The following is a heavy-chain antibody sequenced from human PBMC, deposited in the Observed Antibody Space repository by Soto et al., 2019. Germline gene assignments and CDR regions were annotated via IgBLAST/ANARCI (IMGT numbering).Heavy chain of an antibody. CDR1: GDRVSSTSAA. J-gene: IGHJ6*02. V-gene: IGHV6-1*01. CDR2: TYYRSKWYN. Sequence: SQTLSLTCAISGDRVSSTSAAWNWIRQSPSRGLEWLGRTYYRSKWYNDYAVSVRSRTTINPDTSKNQFTLQLNSVTPEDTAVYYCASGVYDYYYYGMDVWGQGTTVTVSS. D-gene: IGHD2-8*01. CDR3: ASGVYDYYYYGMDV.